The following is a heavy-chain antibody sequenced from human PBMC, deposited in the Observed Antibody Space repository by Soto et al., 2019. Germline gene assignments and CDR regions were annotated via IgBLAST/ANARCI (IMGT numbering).Heavy chain of an antibody. CDR2: IYHTGIL. D-gene: IGHD5-12*01. V-gene: IGHV4-30-2*01. J-gene: IGHJ4*02. Sequence: SETLSLTCNVSGGSITSSEYSWNWIRQAPGKGLEWIGFIYHTGILYYNPSLKSRVTISLDRSENLFSLKLSSVTAADTAVYFCARVKATLYRDYYFDYWGQGTLVTVSS. CDR3: ARVKATLYRDYYFDY. CDR1: GGSITSSEYS.